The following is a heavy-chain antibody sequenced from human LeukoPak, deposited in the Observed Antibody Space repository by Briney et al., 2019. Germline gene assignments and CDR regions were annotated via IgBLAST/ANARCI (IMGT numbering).Heavy chain of an antibody. CDR1: GFTFSSYA. Sequence: GGSLRLSCVVSGFTFSSYAMNWVRQAPGKGLEWVSGITASGGSTYYTDSVKGRFTISRDNSKNTLFMQMNSLRDEDTALYYCAKYVGQSGSNYYGLDVWGQGTAVTASS. V-gene: IGHV3-23*01. J-gene: IGHJ6*02. CDR3: AKYVGQSGSNYYGLDV. D-gene: IGHD1-26*01. CDR2: ITASGGST.